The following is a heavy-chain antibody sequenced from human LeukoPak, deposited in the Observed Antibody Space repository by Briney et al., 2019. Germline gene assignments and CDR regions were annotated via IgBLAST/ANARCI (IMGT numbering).Heavy chain of an antibody. Sequence: SETLSLTCTVSGGSIRSGGDYWSWIRQHPGKGLEWIGYIHYSESTYYNPSLRSRVTISVDTSKNQFSLKLNSVTAADTAVYFCARDTETARWLQQHRTFDCWGQGILVTVSS. CDR2: IHYSEST. CDR1: GGSIRSGGDY. J-gene: IGHJ4*02. V-gene: IGHV4-31*03. CDR3: ARDTETARWLQQHRTFDC. D-gene: IGHD5-24*01.